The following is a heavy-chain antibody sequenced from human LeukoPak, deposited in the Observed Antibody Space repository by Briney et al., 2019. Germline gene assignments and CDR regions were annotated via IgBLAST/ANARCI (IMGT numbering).Heavy chain of an antibody. CDR1: GFTFSDHF. D-gene: IGHD6-19*01. Sequence: PGGSLRLSCAVSGFTFSDHFLDWVRQAPGKGLEWVCRSRNKAKSYTTEYAASVKGRFTISRDDSTTSLYLQMNRLETEDTAVYYCVRVGSVSGSDYLDYWGQGTLVTVSS. CDR3: VRVGSVSGSDYLDY. CDR2: SRNKAKSYTT. J-gene: IGHJ4*02. V-gene: IGHV3-72*01.